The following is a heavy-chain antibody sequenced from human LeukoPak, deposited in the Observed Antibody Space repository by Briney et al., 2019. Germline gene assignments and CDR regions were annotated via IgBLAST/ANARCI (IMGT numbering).Heavy chain of an antibody. J-gene: IGHJ6*03. D-gene: IGHD3-22*01. CDR2: IYYSGST. CDR3: ARERLTYYYDSSGFWDYMDV. Sequence: SETLSLTCTVSGGSISSYYWSWIRQPPGKGLEWIGYIYYSGSTNYNPSLKSRVTISVHTSKNQFSLKLSSVTAADTAVYYCARERLTYYYDSSGFWDYMDVWGKGTTVTVSS. V-gene: IGHV4-59*01. CDR1: GGSISSYY.